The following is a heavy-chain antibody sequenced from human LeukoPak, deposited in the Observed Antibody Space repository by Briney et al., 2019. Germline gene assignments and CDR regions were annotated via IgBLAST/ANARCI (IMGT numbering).Heavy chain of an antibody. D-gene: IGHD2-15*01. CDR1: GYTFTSYG. J-gene: IGHJ6*02. CDR2: ISAYNGHT. CDR3: ARDHYCSGGSCSWGPGNYYYYYGMDV. Sequence: ASVKVSCKASGYTFTSYGISWVRQAPGQGLEWMGWISAYNGHTNYAQKLQGRVTMTTDTSTSTAYMELRSLRSDDTAVYYCARDHYCSGGSCSWGPGNYYYYYGMDVWGQGTTVTVSS. V-gene: IGHV1-18*01.